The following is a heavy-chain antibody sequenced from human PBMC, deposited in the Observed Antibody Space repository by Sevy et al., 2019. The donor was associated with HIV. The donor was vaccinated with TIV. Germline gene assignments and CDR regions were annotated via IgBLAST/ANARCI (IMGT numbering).Heavy chain of an antibody. D-gene: IGHD3-10*01. V-gene: IGHV3-7*01. J-gene: IGHJ4*02. CDR2: IKQDGSEA. CDR1: GFSFSSYW. CDR3: ARDDNYYGSGSSLFDC. Sequence: GGSLRLSCAASGFSFSSYWMSWVRQAPGKGLEWVAKIKQDGSEAYYVDSVKGRFTVSRDNAKNSVYLQMNNLRAEDTAVYYCARDDNYYGSGSSLFDCWGQGTLVTVSS.